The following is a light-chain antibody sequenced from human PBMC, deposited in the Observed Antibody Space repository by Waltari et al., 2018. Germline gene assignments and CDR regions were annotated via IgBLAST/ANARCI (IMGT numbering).Light chain of an antibody. V-gene: IGKV4-1*01. CDR2: WAS. Sequence: IFMTQSPDSPSVSLGERSTLNCKSSESVLYSSNDKKYLAWHQQKPAQPPRLLIHWASTRESGVPDRFSGSGSGTDFTLTISSLQAEDVAVYYWQKYYRKRTFGQGTKVEI. J-gene: IGKJ1*01. CDR1: ESVLYSSNDKKY. CDR3: QKYYRKRT.